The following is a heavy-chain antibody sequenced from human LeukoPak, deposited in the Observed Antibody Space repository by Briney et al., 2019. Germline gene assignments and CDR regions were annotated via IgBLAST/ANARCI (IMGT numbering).Heavy chain of an antibody. CDR1: GGSISSGGYY. J-gene: IGHJ3*02. Sequence: SETLSLTCTVSGGSISSGGYYWSWIRQHPGKGLEWIGYIYYSGSTYYSPSLKSRVTISVDTSKNQFSLKLNSVTAADTAVYYCARAFKGYCSGGSCSRGAFDIWGQGTMVTVSS. D-gene: IGHD2-15*01. CDR3: ARAFKGYCSGGSCSRGAFDI. CDR2: IYYSGST. V-gene: IGHV4-31*03.